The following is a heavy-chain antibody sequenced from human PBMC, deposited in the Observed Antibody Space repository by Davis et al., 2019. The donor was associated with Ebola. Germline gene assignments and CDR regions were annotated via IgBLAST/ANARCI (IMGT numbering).Heavy chain of an antibody. CDR1: GPTLINYA. Sequence: PGGSLRPSCTAFGPTLINYAMTWVRQAPGKGLEWVSSISGERGSSYYADSVRGRFTISRDNSKNTLYLQMNSLRADDTAVYYCATKGDIVATGRSAYDYWGQGTLVTVSS. V-gene: IGHV3-23*01. CDR2: ISGERGSS. J-gene: IGHJ4*02. D-gene: IGHD5-12*01. CDR3: ATKGDIVATGRSAYDY.